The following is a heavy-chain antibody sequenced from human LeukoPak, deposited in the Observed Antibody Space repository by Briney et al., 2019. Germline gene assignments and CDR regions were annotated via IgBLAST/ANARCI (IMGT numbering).Heavy chain of an antibody. D-gene: IGHD2-8*01. CDR3: ARDLYGRSNWFDP. CDR2: IYNSGST. V-gene: IGHV4-59*12. J-gene: IGHJ5*02. CDR1: GGSISIYY. Sequence: SETLSLTCTVSGGSISIYYWSWVRQPPGKGLEWIGYIYNSGSTIYNPSLKGRATISVDTSKNQFSLKLSSVTAADTAVYYCARDLYGRSNWFDPWGQGTLVTVSS.